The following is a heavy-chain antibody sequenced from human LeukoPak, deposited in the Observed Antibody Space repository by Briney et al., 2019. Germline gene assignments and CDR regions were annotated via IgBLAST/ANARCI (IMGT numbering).Heavy chain of an antibody. CDR3: ARADPRDSSGYDGN. J-gene: IGHJ4*02. D-gene: IGHD3-22*01. CDR2: ISSNGGST. V-gene: IGHV3-64*01. CDR1: GFTFSSYA. Sequence: GGSLRLSCAASGFTFSSYAMHWVRQAPGKGLEYVSAISSNGGSTYYANSVKSRFTISRDNSKNTLYLQMGSLRSDDTAVYYWARADPRDSSGYDGNWGQGTLVTVSS.